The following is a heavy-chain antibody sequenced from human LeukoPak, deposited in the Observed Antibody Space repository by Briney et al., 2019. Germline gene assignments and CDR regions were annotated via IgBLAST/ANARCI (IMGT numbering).Heavy chain of an antibody. CDR1: GYTFTTFG. CDR3: ARVREYGRSLDY. Sequence: GASVKVSCKASGYTFTTFGISWVRQAPGQGLEWMGWITAYNGNTNYAQKLQDRVTMTTDTSTTTAYMELRSLRSDDTAVYYCARVREYGRSLDYWGQGTLVTVSS. V-gene: IGHV1-18*01. D-gene: IGHD2/OR15-2a*01. J-gene: IGHJ4*02. CDR2: ITAYNGNT.